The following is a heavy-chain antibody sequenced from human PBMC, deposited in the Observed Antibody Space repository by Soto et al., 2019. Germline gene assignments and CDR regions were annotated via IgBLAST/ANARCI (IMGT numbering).Heavy chain of an antibody. Sequence: DVQLLESGGGLVQPGGSLRLSCAGSGFTFRSYAMTWVRQAPGKGLEWVSTVSGDTGNTHYADSVKGRFTISRDNSKTTLYLQMSGQRAEDTAVYYCATHRYSTTPGAFDVWGQGTLVTVSS. D-gene: IGHD1-26*01. CDR3: ATHRYSTTPGAFDV. CDR2: VSGDTGNT. V-gene: IGHV3-23*01. CDR1: GFTFRSYA. J-gene: IGHJ4*02.